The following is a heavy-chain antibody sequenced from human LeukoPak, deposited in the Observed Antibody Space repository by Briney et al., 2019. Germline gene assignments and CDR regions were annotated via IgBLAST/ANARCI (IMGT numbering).Heavy chain of an antibody. D-gene: IGHD3-3*01. CDR1: GGTFSSYA. V-gene: IGHV1-69*04. Sequence: SVKVSCKASGGTFSSYAISWVRQAPGQGLEWMGRIIPILGIANYAQKFQGRVTITADKSTSTAYMELSRLRSDDTAVYYCARDGGLRFLEWSTYWGQGTLVTVS. J-gene: IGHJ4*02. CDR2: IIPILGIA. CDR3: ARDGGLRFLEWSTY.